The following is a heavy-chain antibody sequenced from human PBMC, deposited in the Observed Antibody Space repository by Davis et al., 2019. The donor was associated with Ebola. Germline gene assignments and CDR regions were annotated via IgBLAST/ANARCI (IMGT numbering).Heavy chain of an antibody. Sequence: GESLKISCAASRFTVSSYGMHWVRQAPGKGLEWVAVIWYDGSNKYYADSVKGRFTISRDNSKNTLYLQMNSLRAEDTAVYYCAKGGDIVLVVTNWFNPWGQGTLVTVSS. CDR3: AKGGDIVLVVTNWFNP. D-gene: IGHD2-8*02. J-gene: IGHJ5*02. V-gene: IGHV3-33*06. CDR1: RFTVSSYG. CDR2: IWYDGSNK.